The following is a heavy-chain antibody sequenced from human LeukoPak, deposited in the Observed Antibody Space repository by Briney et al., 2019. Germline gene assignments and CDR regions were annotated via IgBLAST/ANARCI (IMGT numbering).Heavy chain of an antibody. CDR1: GFTFSDHY. CDR2: AKNKANSYTT. CDR3: ARVEWRGSYFIDY. D-gene: IGHD1-26*01. J-gene: IGHJ4*02. Sequence: PGGSLRLSCAASGFTFSDHYMDWVRQAPGKGLEWVGRAKNKANSYTTEYAASVKGRFTISRDDSQNSLYLQMNSLKTEDTAVYYCARVEWRGSYFIDYWGQGTLVTVFS. V-gene: IGHV3-72*01.